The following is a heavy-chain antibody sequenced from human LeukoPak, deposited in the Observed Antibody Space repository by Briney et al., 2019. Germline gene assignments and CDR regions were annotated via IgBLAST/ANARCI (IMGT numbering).Heavy chain of an antibody. Sequence: GGSLTLSCAASGFTFNSYAMRWVRPAPGKGREWVLAISGGGGSTDHAAYVKGPFTTSSDNTTNSLYLQMNSLGAQAAAVYYDTKGGPYVSGDYYFDYWGQGTRVTVSS. CDR1: GFTFNSYA. CDR2: ISGGGGST. J-gene: IGHJ4*02. D-gene: IGHD3-10*01. CDR3: TKGGPYVSGDYYFDY. V-gene: IGHV3-23*01.